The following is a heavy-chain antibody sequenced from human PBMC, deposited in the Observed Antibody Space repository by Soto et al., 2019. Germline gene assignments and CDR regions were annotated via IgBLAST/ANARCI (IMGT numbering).Heavy chain of an antibody. CDR3: ANDFWSGPPRGYYGMDV. V-gene: IGHV1-69*13. D-gene: IGHD3-3*01. CDR2: IIPIFGTA. CDR1: GGTFSSYA. Sequence: ASVKVSCKASGGTFSSYAISWVRQAPGQGLEWMGGIIPIFGTANYAQKFQGRVTITADESTSTAYMELSSLRSEDTAVYYCANDFWSGPPRGYYGMDVWGQGTTVTVSS. J-gene: IGHJ6*02.